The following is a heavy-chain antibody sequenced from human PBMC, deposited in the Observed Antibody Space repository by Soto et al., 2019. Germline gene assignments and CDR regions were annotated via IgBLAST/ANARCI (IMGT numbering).Heavy chain of an antibody. D-gene: IGHD6-13*01. CDR2: ISGSGGRT. J-gene: IGHJ4*02. Sequence: GGSLRLSCAASGFTFSSYAMSWVRQAPNKGLEWVSTISGSGGRTYYADSAKGRFTISRDNSRNTLHLQMNSLRVEDTAVYYCAKTLLSTSRYGLHDYVSQGTLVTVSS. V-gene: IGHV3-23*01. CDR3: AKTLLSTSRYGLHDY. CDR1: GFTFSSYA.